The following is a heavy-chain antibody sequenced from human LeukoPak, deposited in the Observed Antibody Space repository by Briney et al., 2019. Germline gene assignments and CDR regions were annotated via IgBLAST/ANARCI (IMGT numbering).Heavy chain of an antibody. D-gene: IGHD4-17*01. J-gene: IGHJ6*02. CDR3: ARATTNHYYYYGMDV. Sequence: KASETLSLTCTVSGGSISRYYWSWIRQPAGKGLEWIGRIYTSGSTNYNPSLKSRVTMSVDTSKNQFSLKLSSVTAADTAVYYCARATTNHYYYYGMDVWGQGTTVSVSS. CDR1: GGSISRYY. V-gene: IGHV4-4*07. CDR2: IYTSGST.